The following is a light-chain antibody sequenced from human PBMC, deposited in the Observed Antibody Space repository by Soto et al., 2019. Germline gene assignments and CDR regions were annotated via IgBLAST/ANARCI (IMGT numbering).Light chain of an antibody. J-gene: IGKJ1*01. Sequence: EIVMTQSPATLSVSPGERATPSCRASQSVSSNLAWYQQKPGQAPRLLIYAATTRATGIPARFSGSGSGAEFTLTISSLQAEDFAVYYGQQYNNGPPGSTFGQGTKVEIK. CDR3: QQYNNGPPGST. V-gene: IGKV3D-15*01. CDR1: QSVSSN. CDR2: AAT.